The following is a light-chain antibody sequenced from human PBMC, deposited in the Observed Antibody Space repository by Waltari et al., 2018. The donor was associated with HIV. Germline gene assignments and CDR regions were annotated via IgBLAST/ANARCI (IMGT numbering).Light chain of an antibody. CDR2: LGS. Sequence: IVMTQSPLSLPVTPVEPASISCRSSQSLLHSNGYNYLDWYLQKPGQSPQLLIYLGSNRASGVPDRFSGSGSGTDFTLKISRVEAEDVGVYYCMQALQTPWTFGQGTKVEIK. CDR1: QSLLHSNGYNY. V-gene: IGKV2-28*01. J-gene: IGKJ1*01. CDR3: MQALQTPWT.